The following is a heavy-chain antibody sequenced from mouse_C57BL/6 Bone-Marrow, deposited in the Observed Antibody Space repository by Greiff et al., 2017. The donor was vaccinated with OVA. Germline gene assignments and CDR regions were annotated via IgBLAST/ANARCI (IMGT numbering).Heavy chain of an antibody. Sequence: VQLQQSGAELVRPGASVKLSCTASGFNIKDDYMHWVKQRPEQGLEWIGWIDPENGDTEYASKFQGKATITTDTSSNTASRQHSSLTSEDTAVYYCTSYGNFDYWGQGTTLTVSS. V-gene: IGHV14-4*01. J-gene: IGHJ2*01. CDR2: IDPENGDT. D-gene: IGHD2-1*01. CDR3: TSYGNFDY. CDR1: GFNIKDDY.